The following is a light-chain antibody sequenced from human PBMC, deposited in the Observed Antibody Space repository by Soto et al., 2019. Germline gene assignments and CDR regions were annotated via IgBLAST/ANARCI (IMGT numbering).Light chain of an antibody. CDR1: SSNIGSNT. J-gene: IGLJ1*01. CDR3: AAWDDSLNGYV. V-gene: IGLV1-44*01. Sequence: QPVLTQPPSASGTPGQRVTISCSGSSSNIGSNTVNWYQHLPGTAPKLLIYNHDQRPSGVPDRFSGSKSGTSASLAISGLQSEDEADYYCAAWDDSLNGYVFGTGTKLTVL. CDR2: NHD.